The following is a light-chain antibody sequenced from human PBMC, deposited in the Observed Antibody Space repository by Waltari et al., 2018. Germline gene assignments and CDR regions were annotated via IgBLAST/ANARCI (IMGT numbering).Light chain of an antibody. CDR3: QSYDTSLSGWV. CDR1: ISNLGAGYH. Sequence: QSVLTQPPSVSGAPGQRVTISCTGPISNLGAGYHVPWSQHLPGTAPQPLHYRNTNRPSGVPDRFSGSTSGTSASASLAITGLQAGDEADYYCQSYDTSLSGWVFGGGTKVTVL. V-gene: IGLV1-40*01. CDR2: RNT. J-gene: IGLJ3*02.